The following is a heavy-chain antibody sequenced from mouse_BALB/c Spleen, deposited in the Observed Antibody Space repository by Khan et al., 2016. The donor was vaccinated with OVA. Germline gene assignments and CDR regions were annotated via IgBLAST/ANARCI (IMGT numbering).Heavy chain of an antibody. CDR2: ISYSGVT. CDR3: AGGNYYGYYFDY. CDR1: GYSITSVYA. Sequence: VQLKESGPGLVKPSQSLSLTCTVTGYSITSVYAWNWIRQFPGNKLEWMGYISYSGVTSYTPSLKSRISITRDTSKNQFFLQLNSVTTEDTATYYCAGGNYYGYYFDYWGQGTTLTVSS. V-gene: IGHV3-2*02. D-gene: IGHD1-1*01. J-gene: IGHJ2*01.